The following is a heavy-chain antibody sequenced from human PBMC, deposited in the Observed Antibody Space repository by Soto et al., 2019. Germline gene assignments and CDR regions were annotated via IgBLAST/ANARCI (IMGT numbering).Heavy chain of an antibody. V-gene: IGHV4-34*01. CDR1: GGSFSGYY. J-gene: IGHJ2*01. D-gene: IGHD3-3*01. CDR3: ARGQEADFWSGYRSYWYFDL. Sequence: SETLSLTCAVYGGSFSGYYWSWIRQPPGKGLEWIGEINHSGSTNYNPSLKSRVTISVDTSKNQFSLKLSSVTAADTAVYYCARGQEADFWSGYRSYWYFDLWGRGTLVTVSS. CDR2: INHSGST.